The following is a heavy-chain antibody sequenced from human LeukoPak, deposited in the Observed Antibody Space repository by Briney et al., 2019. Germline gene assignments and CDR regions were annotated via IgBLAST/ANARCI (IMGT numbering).Heavy chain of an antibody. V-gene: IGHV4-34*01. CDR3: AREFGYYDSSGYYSGGLYNWFDP. Sequence: SETLSLTCAVYGGSFSGYYWSWIRQPPGKGLEWIGEINHSGSTNYNPSLKSRVTISVDTSKNQFSLKLSSVTAADTAVYYCAREFGYYDSSGYYSGGLYNWFDPWGQGTLVTVSS. J-gene: IGHJ5*02. CDR2: INHSGST. D-gene: IGHD3-22*01. CDR1: GGSFSGYY.